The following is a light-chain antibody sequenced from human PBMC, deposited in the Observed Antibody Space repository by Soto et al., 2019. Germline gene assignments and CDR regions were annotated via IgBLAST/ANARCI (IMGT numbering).Light chain of an antibody. CDR1: SSDVGGYNY. J-gene: IGLJ1*01. V-gene: IGLV2-14*01. Sequence: QSVLTQPASVSGSPGQSITISCTGTSSDVGGYNYVSWYQQHPGKAPKLMIYEVSNRPSGVSNRFSGSKSGNTASLTISGLQAEDEADYYCSSYRRSSTLVFGTGTKLTVL. CDR3: SSYRRSSTLV. CDR2: EVS.